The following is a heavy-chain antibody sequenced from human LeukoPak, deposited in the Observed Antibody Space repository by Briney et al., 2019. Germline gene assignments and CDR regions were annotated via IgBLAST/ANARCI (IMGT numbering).Heavy chain of an antibody. Sequence: ASVKVSCKASGGTFSSYAMSWVRQAPGQGLEWMGRIIPILGIANYAQKFQGRVTITADESTSTAYMELSSLRSEDTAVYYCARGYWGTVGATAYFDYWGQGTLVTVSS. CDR2: IIPILGIA. V-gene: IGHV1-69*04. D-gene: IGHD1-26*01. CDR1: GGTFSSYA. CDR3: ARGYWGTVGATAYFDY. J-gene: IGHJ4*02.